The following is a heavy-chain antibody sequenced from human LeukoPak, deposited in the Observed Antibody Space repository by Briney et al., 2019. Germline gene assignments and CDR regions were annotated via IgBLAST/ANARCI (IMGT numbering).Heavy chain of an antibody. J-gene: IGHJ3*02. CDR3: ARSASSSSRSAFDI. D-gene: IGHD6-6*01. V-gene: IGHV4-59*01. CDR1: GGSISTYY. CDR2: IYYTGNT. Sequence: SETLSLTCTVSGGSISTYYWSWIRQPPGKGLEWIGYIYYTGNTNYNPSLKSRITISVDTSKNQFSLKLSSVTAADTAFYYCARSASSSSRSAFDIWGQGTIVTVSS.